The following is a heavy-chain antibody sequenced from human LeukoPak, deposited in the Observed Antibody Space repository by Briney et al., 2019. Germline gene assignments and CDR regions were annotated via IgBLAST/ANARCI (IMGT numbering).Heavy chain of an antibody. D-gene: IGHD2-15*01. CDR2: ISYDGSNK. CDR1: GFTFSSYG. V-gene: IGHV3-30*18. Sequence: GGSLRLSCAASGFTFSSYGMHWVRQAPGKGLEWVAVISYDGSNKYYADSVKGRFTISRDNSKNTLYLQMNSLRAEDTAVYYCAKDIVGYCSGGSCYSEAFDIWGQGTMVTVPS. CDR3: AKDIVGYCSGGSCYSEAFDI. J-gene: IGHJ3*02.